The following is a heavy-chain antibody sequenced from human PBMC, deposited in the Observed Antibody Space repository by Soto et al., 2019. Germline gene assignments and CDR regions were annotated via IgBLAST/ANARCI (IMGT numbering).Heavy chain of an antibody. CDR2: IIPILGIA. CDR3: ARGRGSSRWYGGDYYYGMDV. D-gene: IGHD6-19*01. J-gene: IGHJ6*02. Sequence: QVQLVQSGAEVKKPGSSVKVSCKASGGTFSSYTISWVRQAPGQGLEWMGRIIPILGIANYAQKFQGRVTITADKATSRAYMELSSLRSEDTAVYYCARGRGSSRWYGGDYYYGMDVWGQGTTVTVSS. CDR1: GGTFSSYT. V-gene: IGHV1-69*02.